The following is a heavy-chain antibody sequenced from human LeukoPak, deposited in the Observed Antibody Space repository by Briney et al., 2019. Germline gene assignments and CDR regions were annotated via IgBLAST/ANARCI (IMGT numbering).Heavy chain of an antibody. J-gene: IGHJ4*02. Sequence: PGGSLRLSCAASGFTFSNYGMHWVRPAPGKGLEWVAFIRYDGSNKYYADSVKGRFTISRDNSKNTLYLQMNSLRAEDTAVYYCAKDSAVYFDYWGQGTLVTVSS. V-gene: IGHV3-30*02. CDR3: AKDSAVYFDY. CDR2: IRYDGSNK. CDR1: GFTFSNYG.